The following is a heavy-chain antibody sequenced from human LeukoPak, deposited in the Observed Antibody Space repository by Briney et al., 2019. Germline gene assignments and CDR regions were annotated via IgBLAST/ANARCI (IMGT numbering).Heavy chain of an antibody. V-gene: IGHV1-8*01. Sequence: GASVKVSCKASGYTFTSYDINWVRQANGQGLEWMGLMNPNSGNTGYAQTFQGRVTMTRDTSMSTAYMDLSSLRSDDTAVYYCAREVTRGVYDYWGQGTLVTVSS. D-gene: IGHD3-10*01. J-gene: IGHJ4*02. CDR1: GYTFTSYD. CDR3: AREVTRGVYDY. CDR2: MNPNSGNT.